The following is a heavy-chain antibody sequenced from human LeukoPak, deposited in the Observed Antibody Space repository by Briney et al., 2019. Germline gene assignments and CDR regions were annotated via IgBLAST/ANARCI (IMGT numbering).Heavy chain of an antibody. CDR2: IYSGGST. J-gene: IGHJ4*02. Sequence: SGGSLRLSCAASGFTVSSNYMSWVRQAPGKGLEWVSVIYSGGSTYYADSVKGRFTISRDNSKNTLYLQMNSLRAEDTAVYYCAGAQHDFWSGYYGYWGQGTLVTVSS. CDR3: AGAQHDFWSGYYGY. V-gene: IGHV3-66*01. CDR1: GFTVSSNY. D-gene: IGHD3-3*01.